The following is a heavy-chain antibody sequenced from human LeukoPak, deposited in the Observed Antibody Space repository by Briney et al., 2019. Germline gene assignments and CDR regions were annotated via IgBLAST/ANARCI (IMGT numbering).Heavy chain of an antibody. CDR3: ARDSWEQLVLVHYYYGMDV. CDR2: IRQDGGEG. CDR1: GFMFSSYW. D-gene: IGHD6-13*01. J-gene: IGHJ6*02. Sequence: PGGSLRLSCAASGFMFSSYWMTWVRQAPGKGLEWVANIRQDGGEGYYVDSVKGRFTVSRDNAKNFVYLQLNSLRVEDTAVYYCARDSWEQLVLVHYYYGMDVWGQGTTVTVSS. V-gene: IGHV3-7*01.